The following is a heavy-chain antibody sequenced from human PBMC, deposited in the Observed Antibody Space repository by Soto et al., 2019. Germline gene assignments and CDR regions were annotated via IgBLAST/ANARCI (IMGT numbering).Heavy chain of an antibody. CDR2: IIPIFGTA. CDR3: ARVAEKYCSGGSCSKYYFDY. D-gene: IGHD2-15*01. J-gene: IGHJ4*02. CDR1: GGTFSSYA. V-gene: IGHV1-69*13. Sequence: ASVKVSCKASGGTFSSYAISWVRQVPGQGLEWMGGIIPIFGTANYAQKFQGRVTITADESTSTAYMELSSLRSEDTAVYYCARVAEKYCSGGSCSKYYFDYWGQGTLVTVSS.